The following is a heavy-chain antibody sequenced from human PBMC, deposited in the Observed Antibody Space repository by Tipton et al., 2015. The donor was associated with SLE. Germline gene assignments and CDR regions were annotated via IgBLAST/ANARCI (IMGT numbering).Heavy chain of an antibody. V-gene: IGHV4-61*02. CDR1: GGSISNSGYY. J-gene: IGHJ2*01. Sequence: GLVKPSETLSLICTVSGGSISNSGYYWSWIRQPAGGGLEWIGRIYTNANTNYNPSLKSRVTMSVDTSKNHFSLKLISVTAADTAVYYCAREFLNPVTTVHYYFDLWGRGTLVTVSS. D-gene: IGHD4-11*01. CDR3: AREFLNPVTTVHYYFDL. CDR2: IYTNANT.